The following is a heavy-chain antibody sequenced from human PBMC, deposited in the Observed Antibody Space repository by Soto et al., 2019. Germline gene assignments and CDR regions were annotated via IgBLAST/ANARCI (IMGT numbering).Heavy chain of an antibody. Sequence: QVQLVQSGAEVKKPGASVKVSCKASGYTFTSYGISWVRQAPGQGLEWMGWISAYNGNTNYAQKLQGRVTMTTDTSTSTAYMELRRLRSDDTAVYYCAREGIYYDSCGYYNHDAFDIWGQGTMVTVSS. CDR3: AREGIYYDSCGYYNHDAFDI. J-gene: IGHJ3*02. V-gene: IGHV1-18*01. CDR1: GYTFTSYG. D-gene: IGHD3-22*01. CDR2: ISAYNGNT.